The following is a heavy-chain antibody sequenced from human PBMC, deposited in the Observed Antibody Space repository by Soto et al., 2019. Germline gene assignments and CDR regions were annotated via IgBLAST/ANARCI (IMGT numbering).Heavy chain of an antibody. V-gene: IGHV4-30-4*01. J-gene: IGHJ2*01. D-gene: IGHD5-12*01. CDR2: IYDSGST. Sequence: SETLSLTCTVSGGSISGGVGGLYYWSWIRQPPGKGLEWIGYIYDSGSTYYNPALKSRVTISVDTSKNQFSLRLSSVTAADTAVYYCAREVIPLATDWYLDLWGRGTLVTVSS. CDR1: GGSISGGVGGLYY. CDR3: AREVIPLATDWYLDL.